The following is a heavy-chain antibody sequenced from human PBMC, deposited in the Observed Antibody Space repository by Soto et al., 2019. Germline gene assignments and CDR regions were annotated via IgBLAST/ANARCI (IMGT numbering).Heavy chain of an antibody. D-gene: IGHD3-22*01. CDR2: ISGSGGST. CDR3: AKASKAGHYYDSSALDI. CDR1: GFTFSSYA. J-gene: IGHJ3*02. Sequence: GGSLRLSCAASGFTFSSYAMSWVRQAPGRGLEWVSAISGSGGSTYYADSVKGRFTISRDNSKNTLYLQMNSLRAEDTAVYYCAKASKAGHYYDSSALDIWGQGTMVTVSS. V-gene: IGHV3-23*01.